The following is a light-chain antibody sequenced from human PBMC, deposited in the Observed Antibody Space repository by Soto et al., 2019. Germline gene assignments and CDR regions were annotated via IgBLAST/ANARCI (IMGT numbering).Light chain of an antibody. CDR2: KAS. Sequence: EIQMTQSASTLSGSVGDRVTITCRASQTISSWLAWYQQKPGKAPKLLIYKASTLKSGVPSRFSGSESGTEGTITISSLQKDDGSTYYCQHNNSYSEAFGQGTKVDIK. J-gene: IGKJ1*01. CDR1: QTISSW. CDR3: QHNNSYSEA. V-gene: IGKV1-5*03.